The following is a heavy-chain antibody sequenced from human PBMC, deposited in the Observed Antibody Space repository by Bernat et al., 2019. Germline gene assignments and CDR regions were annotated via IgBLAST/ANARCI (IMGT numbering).Heavy chain of an antibody. CDR2: ISGSGGST. J-gene: IGHJ4*02. V-gene: IGHV3-23*04. CDR1: GFTFSSYG. Sequence: VQLVESGGGVVQPGRSLRLSCAASGFTFSSYGMSWVRQAPGKGLEWVSAISGSGGSTYYADSVKGRFTISRDNSKNTLYLQMNSLRAEDTAVYYCAKAGNDYGDYVVGYWGQGTLVTVSS. CDR3: AKAGNDYGDYVVGY. D-gene: IGHD4-17*01.